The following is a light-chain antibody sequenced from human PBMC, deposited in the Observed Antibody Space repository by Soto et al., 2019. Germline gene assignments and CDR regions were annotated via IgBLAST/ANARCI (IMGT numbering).Light chain of an antibody. CDR3: QQYRSSPPFT. CDR2: GTS. CDR1: QSISSSY. Sequence: EIVLTQSPGTLSLSPGXRATLSCRASQSISSSYLAWYQQKPGQAPRLLIYGTSSRATGIPDRFSGSGSGTDFTLTISILEPEDFAVYYCQQYRSSPPFTFGPGTKVDIK. J-gene: IGKJ3*01. V-gene: IGKV3-20*01.